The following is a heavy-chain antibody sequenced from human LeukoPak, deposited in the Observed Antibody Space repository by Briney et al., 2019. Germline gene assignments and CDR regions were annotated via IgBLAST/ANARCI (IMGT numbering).Heavy chain of an antibody. CDR2: IYYSGST. CDR1: GGSINNYY. Sequence: SETLSLTCTVSGGSINNYYWSWIRQPPGKGLEWIGYIYYSGSTNYNPSLKSRVTISVDTSKNQFSLKLSSVTAADTAVYYCARDLSLWFGELQFPTYGAFDIWGQGTMVTVSS. D-gene: IGHD3-10*01. J-gene: IGHJ3*02. CDR3: ARDLSLWFGELQFPTYGAFDI. V-gene: IGHV4-59*01.